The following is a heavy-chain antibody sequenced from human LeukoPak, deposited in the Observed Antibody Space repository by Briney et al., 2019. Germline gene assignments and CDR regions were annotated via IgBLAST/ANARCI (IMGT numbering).Heavy chain of an antibody. Sequence: GGSLRLSCAASGFTFSSYSMNWVRQAPGKGLEWVSSISSSSSYIYYADSVKGRFTISRDNAKNSLYLQMNSLRAEDTAVYHCARGYCSGTSCFGAFDIWGQGTMVPVSS. CDR1: GFTFSSYS. D-gene: IGHD2-2*01. V-gene: IGHV3-21*01. CDR2: ISSSSSYI. CDR3: ARGYCSGTSCFGAFDI. J-gene: IGHJ3*02.